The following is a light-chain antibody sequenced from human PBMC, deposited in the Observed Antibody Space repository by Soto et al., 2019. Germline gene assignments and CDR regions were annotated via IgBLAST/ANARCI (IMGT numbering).Light chain of an antibody. CDR2: DVX. CDR3: QQYKVYPYT. Sequence: DIQMTXSPSTXXAXXGDRVTXTXXXSQXINGRLAWXQQKPGRPPKLLIYDVXFLESGAPSRFXGXXSGTDFTLTISSLRPDDFAXFYCQQYKVYPYTFGQGSRLDIQ. V-gene: IGKV1-5*01. J-gene: IGKJ2*01. CDR1: QXINGR.